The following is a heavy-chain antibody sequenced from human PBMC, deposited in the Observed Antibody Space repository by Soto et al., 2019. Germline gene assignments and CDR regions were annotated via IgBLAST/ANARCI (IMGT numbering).Heavy chain of an antibody. D-gene: IGHD2-2*01. CDR2: VSGGGGRS. J-gene: IGHJ4*02. Sequence: EVQLVESGGGLVQPGGSLRLSCAASGFRFSHYGMSWIRQAPGKGLEWVAAVSGGGGRSYTADSVKGRFTISRDNSKNTVYLQMNTLRAEDTARYFCAKGLFHASTSGRCDYWGQGTQVTVSS. CDR3: AKGLFHASTSGRCDY. CDR1: GFRFSHYG. V-gene: IGHV3-23*04.